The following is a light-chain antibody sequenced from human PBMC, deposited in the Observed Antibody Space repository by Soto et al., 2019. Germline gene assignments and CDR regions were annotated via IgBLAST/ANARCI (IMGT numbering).Light chain of an antibody. CDR3: QQYSYYRT. CDR2: DAS. V-gene: IGKV1-5*01. Sequence: DIQMTQSPSSLSASVRDRVTFTCRASQSISNSLAWYQQRPGTAPKLLIYDASTLENGVPSRFSGSGSGTEFTLTISSLQPDDSATYYCQQYSYYRTFGQGTKVDIK. J-gene: IGKJ1*01. CDR1: QSISNS.